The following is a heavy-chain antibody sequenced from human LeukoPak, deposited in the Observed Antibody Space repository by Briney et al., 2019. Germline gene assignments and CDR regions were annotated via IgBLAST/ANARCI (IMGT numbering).Heavy chain of an antibody. J-gene: IGHJ3*02. D-gene: IGHD2-2*01. CDR2: IYTSGST. Sequence: SETLSLTCTVSGSISSYYWSWVRQPPGKGLEWIGYIYTSGSTNYNPSLKSRVTISVDTSKNQFSLDLSSVTAADTAVYYCARQKCTSTSCLTKNAFDIWGQGTMVTVSS. V-gene: IGHV4-4*09. CDR1: GSISSYY. CDR3: ARQKCTSTSCLTKNAFDI.